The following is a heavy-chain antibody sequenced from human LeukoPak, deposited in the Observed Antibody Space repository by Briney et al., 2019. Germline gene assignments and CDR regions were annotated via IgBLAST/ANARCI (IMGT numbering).Heavy chain of an antibody. Sequence: GASVKVSCKASGGTFSSYAISWVRQAPGQGLEWMGRIIPILGIANHAQKFQGRVTITADKSTSTAYMELSSLRSEDTAVYYCARDWYYDILTGYYKYFDYWGQGTLVTVSS. CDR1: GGTFSSYA. V-gene: IGHV1-69*04. D-gene: IGHD3-9*01. CDR3: ARDWYYDILTGYYKYFDY. CDR2: IIPILGIA. J-gene: IGHJ4*02.